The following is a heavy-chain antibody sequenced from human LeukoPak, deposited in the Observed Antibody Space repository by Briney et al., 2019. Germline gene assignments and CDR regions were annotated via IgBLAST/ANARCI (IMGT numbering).Heavy chain of an antibody. D-gene: IGHD4-23*01. J-gene: IGHJ4*02. CDR3: AKVKDSGVTPTDY. V-gene: IGHV3-11*01. CDR1: GFTFSDYY. Sequence: GGTLRLSCAASGFTFSDYYMSWIRQAPGKGLEWVSYISSSGSTIYYADSVKGRSTIFRVNAKNSLHLQMNSLRAEDTAVYYCAKVKDSGVTPTDYWGQGTLVTVSS. CDR2: ISSSGSTI.